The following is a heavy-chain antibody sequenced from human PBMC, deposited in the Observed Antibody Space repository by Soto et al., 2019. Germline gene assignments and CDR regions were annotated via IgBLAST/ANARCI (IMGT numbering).Heavy chain of an antibody. Sequence: EVQLVESGGGLVQPGGSLRLSCAASGFTVSSHYINWVRQAPGKGLDWVSVIYNSGTSFYADSVKGRFTVSRDTAKNSVFLQMSSLRAEDTAVYFCARGTWIVRGLIPDAFDIWGQGTMVNVSS. CDR2: IYNSGTS. V-gene: IGHV3-66*01. CDR3: ARGTWIVRGLIPDAFDI. J-gene: IGHJ3*02. CDR1: GFTVSSHY. D-gene: IGHD3-10*01.